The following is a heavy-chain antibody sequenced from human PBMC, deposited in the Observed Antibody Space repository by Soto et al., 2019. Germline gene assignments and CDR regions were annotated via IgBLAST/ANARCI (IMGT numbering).Heavy chain of an antibody. CDR2: ISRSAGNT. CDR1: GFTFSGYS. CDR3: ARDQVPGLDAFDI. V-gene: IGHV3-21*01. J-gene: IGHJ3*02. Sequence: EVQLVESGGGLVKPGGSLRLSCAASGFTFSGYSMNWVRQAPGKGLEWVSSISRSAGNTYYADSVKGRFTISRDNAKNSMYLQMNSLRAEDTAVYYCARDQVPGLDAFDIWGQGTMVTVSS.